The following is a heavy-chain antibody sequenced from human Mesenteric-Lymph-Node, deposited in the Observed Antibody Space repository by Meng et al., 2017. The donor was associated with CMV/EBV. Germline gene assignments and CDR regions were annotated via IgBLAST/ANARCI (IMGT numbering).Heavy chain of an antibody. CDR1: GKSFTNTY. D-gene: IGHD1-26*01. Sequence: ASVKVSCKTPGKSFTNTYFHWVRQAPGQGLEWVARIDPTGDSPTFAQKFQGRVTVTRDTSMATVYMGLSSLRYDDTAMYYCARDRPGEDKWDWGQGTPVTVSS. CDR3: ARDRPGEDKWD. V-gene: IGHV1-46*01. J-gene: IGHJ4*02. CDR2: IDPTGDSP.